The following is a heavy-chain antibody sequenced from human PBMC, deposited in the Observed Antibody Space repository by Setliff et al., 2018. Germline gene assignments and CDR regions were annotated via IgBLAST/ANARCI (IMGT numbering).Heavy chain of an antibody. CDR1: GYTFTSNL. CDR2: INTNTGNP. V-gene: IGHV7-4-1*02. D-gene: IGHD1-26*01. Sequence: GASVKVSCKASGYTFTSNLINWVRQAPGQGLEWMGWINTNTGNPTYSQGFTGRIVFSLEASANTAYLQISSLKAEDTAVYYCASQMGTSERYPNWGQGTLVTVSS. CDR3: ASQMGTSERYPN. J-gene: IGHJ4*02.